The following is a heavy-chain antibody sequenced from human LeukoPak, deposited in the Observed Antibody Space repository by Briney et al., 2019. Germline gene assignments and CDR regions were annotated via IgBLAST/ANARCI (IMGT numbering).Heavy chain of an antibody. Sequence: PSETLSLTCTVSGGSISSGGYYWSWIRQPPGKGLEWIGYIYHSGSTYYNPSLKGRVTISVDRSKNQFSLKLSSVTAADTAVYYCARGPLYGADNWFDPWGQGTLVTVSS. D-gene: IGHD3-16*01. CDR3: ARGPLYGADNWFDP. J-gene: IGHJ5*02. V-gene: IGHV4-30-2*01. CDR1: GGSISSGGYY. CDR2: IYHSGST.